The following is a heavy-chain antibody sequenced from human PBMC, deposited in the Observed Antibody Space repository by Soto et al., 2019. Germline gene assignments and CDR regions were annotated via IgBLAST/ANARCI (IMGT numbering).Heavy chain of an antibody. CDR1: GGSIISSSYY. J-gene: IGHJ2*01. D-gene: IGHD4-17*01. CDR3: ARPDYGDLYWYFDL. CDR2: IYYSGST. Sequence: SETLCLSWTVAGGSIISSSYYWVSNRQPPGKGLEWIGSIYYSGSTYYNPSLKSRVTISVDTSKNQFSLKLSSVTAADTAVYYCARPDYGDLYWYFDLWGRGTLVTVSS. V-gene: IGHV4-39*01.